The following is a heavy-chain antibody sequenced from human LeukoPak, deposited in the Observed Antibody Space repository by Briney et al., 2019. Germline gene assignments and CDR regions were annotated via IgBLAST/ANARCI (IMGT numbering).Heavy chain of an antibody. CDR1: GLTVSSNY. J-gene: IGHJ6*02. V-gene: IGHV3-66*01. Sequence: AGGSLRLSCAPSGLTVSSNYMNWVRQAPGKGLELVSVIYTGGSTYYADSVKGRFTISRDNAKNSLYLQMNSLRAEDTAVYYCARVSSGNYYYYYGMDVWGQGTTVTVSS. CDR3: ARVSSGNYYYYYGMDV. CDR2: IYTGGST. D-gene: IGHD1-26*01.